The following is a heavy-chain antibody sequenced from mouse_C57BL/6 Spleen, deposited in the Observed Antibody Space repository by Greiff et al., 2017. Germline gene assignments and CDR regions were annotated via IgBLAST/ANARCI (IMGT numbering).Heavy chain of an antibody. D-gene: IGHD1-1*01. Sequence: QVHVKQPGAELVRPGSSVKLSCKASGYTFTSYWMDWVKQRPGQGLEWIGNIYPSDSETHYNQKFKDKATLTVDKSSSTAYMQLSSLTSEDSAVYYCARLGSYWYFDVWGTGTTVTVSS. CDR1: GYTFTSYW. V-gene: IGHV1-61*01. J-gene: IGHJ1*03. CDR3: ARLGSYWYFDV. CDR2: IYPSDSET.